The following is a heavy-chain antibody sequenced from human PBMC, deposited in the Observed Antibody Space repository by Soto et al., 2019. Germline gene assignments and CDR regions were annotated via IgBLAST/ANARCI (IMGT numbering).Heavy chain of an antibody. CDR2: ISGSGGST. D-gene: IGHD3-22*01. CDR3: AKVKFSYYDSSGYYKDYYYYGMDV. J-gene: IGHJ6*02. V-gene: IGHV3-23*01. CDR1: GFTFSSYA. Sequence: GGSLRLSCAASGFTFSSYAMSWVRQAPGKGLEWVSAISGSGGSTYYADSVKGRFTISRDNSKNTLHLQMNSLRAEDTAVYYCAKVKFSYYDSSGYYKDYYYYGMDVWGQGTTVTVSS.